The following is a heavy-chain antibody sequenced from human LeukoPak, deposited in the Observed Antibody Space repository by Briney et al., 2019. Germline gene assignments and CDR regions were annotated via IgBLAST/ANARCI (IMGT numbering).Heavy chain of an antibody. V-gene: IGHV4-59*11. J-gene: IGHJ4*02. Sequence: SETLSLTCTVSGSSLSSHYWSWIRKPPGKELELLGHIYSTGSTYYNPSVGSRVTISLQTSKNQFSLRLNSVTAADTAVYYCARFSSGCSESSCYLTYWGQGTLVIVSS. CDR3: ARFSSGCSESSCYLTY. D-gene: IGHD2-2*01. CDR1: GSSLSSHY. CDR2: IYSTGST.